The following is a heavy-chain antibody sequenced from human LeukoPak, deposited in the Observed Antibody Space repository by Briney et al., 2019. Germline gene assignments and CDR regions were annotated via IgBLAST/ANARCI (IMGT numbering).Heavy chain of an antibody. D-gene: IGHD2-8*02. J-gene: IGHJ4*02. CDR3: ARRYCSGGICYYFDS. V-gene: IGHV4-39*01. CDR2: ISYGGGA. Sequence: SETLSLTCTVSGDSISSSSHYWGWIRQPPGKGLEWIALISYGGGAFYNPSLKSRVTISVDTSKNQFSLTLTSVTAADTAAYYCARRYCSGGICYYFDSWGQGTLVTVSS. CDR1: GDSISSSSHY.